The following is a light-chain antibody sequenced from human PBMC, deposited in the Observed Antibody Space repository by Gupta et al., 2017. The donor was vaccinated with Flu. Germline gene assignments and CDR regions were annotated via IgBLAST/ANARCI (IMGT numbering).Light chain of an antibody. CDR3: RQGTAWPHT. V-gene: IGKV2-30*02. Sequence: IACGTSNSRVRRNSNTNLHWFQQTPGRAPRRLIYSVSVRQSGDPARISGSGSGTDFTLKISRVEADDVGAYYCRQGTAWPHTFGQGTSMEIK. CDR2: SVS. J-gene: IGKJ2*01. CDR1: NSRVRRNSNTN.